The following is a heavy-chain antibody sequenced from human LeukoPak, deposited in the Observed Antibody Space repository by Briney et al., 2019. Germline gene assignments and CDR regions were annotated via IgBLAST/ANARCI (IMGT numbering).Heavy chain of an antibody. V-gene: IGHV3-23*01. CDR1: GFTFSTYA. CDR3: AKGCTSTSCNDRWSDP. J-gene: IGHJ5*02. D-gene: IGHD2-2*01. Sequence: GGSLRLSCAASGFTFSTYAMSWVRQAPGKGLEWVSAISGSGDSTYYADSVKGWSTISRDNSKNTLYLQMNSLRAEDTAVYYCAKGCTSTSCNDRWSDPWGQGTLVTVSS. CDR2: ISGSGDST.